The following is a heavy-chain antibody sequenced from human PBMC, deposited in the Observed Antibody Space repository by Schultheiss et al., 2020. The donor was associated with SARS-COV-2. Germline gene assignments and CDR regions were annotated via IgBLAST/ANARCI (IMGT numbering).Heavy chain of an antibody. D-gene: IGHD3-10*01. CDR1: GFTFSSYW. CDR2: ISGSGGST. J-gene: IGHJ5*02. V-gene: IGHV3-23*01. Sequence: GGSLRLSCAASGFTFSSYWMSWVRQAPGKGLEWVSAISGSGGSTYYADSVKGRFTISRDNSKNTLYLQMNSLRAEDTAVYYCAKDRGGTMVRGDWFDPWGQGTLVTVSS. CDR3: AKDRGGTMVRGDWFDP.